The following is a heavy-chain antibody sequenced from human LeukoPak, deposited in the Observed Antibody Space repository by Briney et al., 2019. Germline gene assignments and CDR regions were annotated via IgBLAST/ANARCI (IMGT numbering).Heavy chain of an antibody. CDR2: ISWSSGSI. V-gene: IGHV3-9*01. CDR3: AKDKDTAMVN. D-gene: IGHD5-18*01. CDR1: GFTFDDYA. Sequence: GGSLRLSCAASGFTFDDYAMHWVRQAPGKGLEWVSGISWSSGSIGYADSVKGRFTISRDNAKNSLYLQMNSLRAEDTALYYCAKDKDTAMVNWGQGTLVTVSS. J-gene: IGHJ4*02.